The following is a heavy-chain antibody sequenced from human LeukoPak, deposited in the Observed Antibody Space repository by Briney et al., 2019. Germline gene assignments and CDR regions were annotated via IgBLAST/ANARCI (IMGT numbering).Heavy chain of an antibody. Sequence: SETLSLTCTVSGGSITSSSYYWGWIRQPPGKGLEWIGSIFYSGSTYYNPSLKSRVTISVDTSKTQFSLKLSSVTAADTAVYYCAKQQLVRCFDYWGQGTMVTVSS. D-gene: IGHD6-13*01. CDR2: IFYSGST. CDR3: AKQQLVRCFDY. J-gene: IGHJ4*02. CDR1: GGSITSSSYY. V-gene: IGHV4-39*01.